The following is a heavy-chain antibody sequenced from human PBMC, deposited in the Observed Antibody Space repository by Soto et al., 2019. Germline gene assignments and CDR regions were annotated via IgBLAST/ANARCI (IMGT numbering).Heavy chain of an antibody. D-gene: IGHD3-3*01. CDR1: GFTFSSYW. J-gene: IGHJ4*02. Sequence: EVQLVESGGGLVQPGGSLRLSCAASGFTFSSYWMSWVRQAPGKGLEWVANIKEDGSDMYYVDSVKGRFTISRDNAKNSLYLQMNSLRAEDTAVYYCATEVWVYYELWSGDSDYWGQGTLVTVSS. CDR2: IKEDGSDM. V-gene: IGHV3-7*01. CDR3: ATEVWVYYELWSGDSDY.